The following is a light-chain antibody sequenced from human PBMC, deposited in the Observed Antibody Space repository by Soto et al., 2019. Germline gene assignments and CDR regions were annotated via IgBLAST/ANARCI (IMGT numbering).Light chain of an antibody. CDR1: QSVSSR. Sequence: EIVMTQSPATLSVSPGERVTLSCRASQSVSSRLAWYQQKPGQSPRLLIYGASTRATGIPARFSGSGSGTEFPLTISSLQSEDFGVYYCHQYNNLWTFGQGTKVEIK. CDR2: GAS. CDR3: HQYNNLWT. V-gene: IGKV3-15*01. J-gene: IGKJ1*01.